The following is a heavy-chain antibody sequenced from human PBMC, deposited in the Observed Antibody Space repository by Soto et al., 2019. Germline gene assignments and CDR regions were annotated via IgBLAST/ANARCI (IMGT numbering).Heavy chain of an antibody. J-gene: IGHJ6*02. CDR2: ISAYNGNT. CDR3: ASGVPLTNFDILTGFPPHYGMDV. CDR1: GYTFTSYG. V-gene: IGHV1-18*01. Sequence: QVQLVQSGAEVKKPGASVKVSCKASGYTFTSYGISWVRQAPGQGLEWMGWISAYNGNTNYTQKLQGRVTMTTDTVTRTAYMELRRLGSDDSAVYYCASGVPLTNFDILTGFPPHYGMDVWGQGTTVTVSS. D-gene: IGHD3-9*01.